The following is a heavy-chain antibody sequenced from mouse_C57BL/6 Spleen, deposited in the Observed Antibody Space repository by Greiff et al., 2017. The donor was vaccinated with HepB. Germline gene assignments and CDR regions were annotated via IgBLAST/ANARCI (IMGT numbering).Heavy chain of an antibody. CDR3: AKIPNWDRYAMDY. V-gene: IGHV2-5*01. CDR2: IWRGGST. J-gene: IGHJ4*01. Sequence: VMLVESGPGLVQPSQSLSITCTVSGFSLTSYGVHWVRQSPGKGLEWLGVIWRGGSTDYNAAFMSRLSITKDNSKSQVFFKMNSLQADDTAIYYCAKIPNWDRYAMDYWGQGTSVTVSS. D-gene: IGHD4-1*01. CDR1: GFSLTSYG.